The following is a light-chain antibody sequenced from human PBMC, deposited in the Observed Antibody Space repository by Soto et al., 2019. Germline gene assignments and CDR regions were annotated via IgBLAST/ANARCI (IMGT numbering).Light chain of an antibody. CDR3: PVYVSSLSP. V-gene: IGKV3-20*01. CDR2: GAS. J-gene: IGKJ5*01. Sequence: LSACAVSLTKGERATLSCRASQIVYNGYLAWYQQKPGQPPRLLICGASSRATGIPDRFRGRGSGTDFPLTLHRLQAEDFAGYYCPVYVSSLSPFGQ. CDR1: QIVYNGY.